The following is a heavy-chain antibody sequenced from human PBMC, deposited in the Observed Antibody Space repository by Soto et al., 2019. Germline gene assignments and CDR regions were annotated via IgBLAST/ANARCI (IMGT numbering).Heavy chain of an antibody. CDR3: ARADDDISNGLGYYDGRAV. J-gene: IGHJ6*02. CDR1: GYAISSGYY. Sequence: SEPLSLTCAVSGYAISSGYYWGWIRQPPGKGLEWIGSIYHSGSTYYNPSLKSRVTISVDTSKNQFSLKLSSVTAADTAVYYCARADDDISNGLGYYDGRAVWGPVTTGTV. CDR2: IYHSGST. V-gene: IGHV4-38-2*01. D-gene: IGHD3-9*01.